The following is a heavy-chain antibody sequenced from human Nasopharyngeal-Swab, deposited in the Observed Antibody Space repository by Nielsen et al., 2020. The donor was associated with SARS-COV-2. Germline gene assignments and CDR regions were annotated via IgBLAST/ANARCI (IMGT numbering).Heavy chain of an antibody. CDR2: IYYSGST. J-gene: IGHJ6*03. D-gene: IGHD3-9*01. CDR3: ARLRSCGYDILTGYSRYCYYMDV. V-gene: IGHV4-39*01. Sequence: WLRQPPGKGLEWIGSIYYSGSTYYNPSLKSRVTISVDTSKNQFSLKLSSVTAADTAVYYCARLRSCGYDILTGYSRYCYYMDVWGKGTTVTVSS.